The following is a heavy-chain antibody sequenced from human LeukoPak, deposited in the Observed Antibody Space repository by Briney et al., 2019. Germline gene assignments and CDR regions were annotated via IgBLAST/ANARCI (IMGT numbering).Heavy chain of an antibody. CDR2: IYYSGST. D-gene: IGHD1-1*01. CDR1: GGSISSSSYY. V-gene: IGHV4-39*07. CDR3: ARDLRTGRWNAFDM. Sequence: PSETLSLTCTVSGGSISSSSYYWGWIRQPPGKGLEWIGSIYYSGSTYYNPSLKSRVAISLDTSKNQLSLKLSSVTAADTAVYSCARDLRTGRWNAFDMWGQGTMVTVSS. J-gene: IGHJ3*02.